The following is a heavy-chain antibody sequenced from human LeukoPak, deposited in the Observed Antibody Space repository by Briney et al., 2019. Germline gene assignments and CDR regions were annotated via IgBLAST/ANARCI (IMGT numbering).Heavy chain of an antibody. CDR1: GGSISSSSYY. Sequence: SETLSLTCTVSGGSISSSSYYWGWIRQPPGKGLEWIGSIYYSGSTYYNPSLKSRVTISVDTSKNQFSLKLSSVTAADTAVYYCARDLTMVRGVSPTYYYYGMDVWGQGTTVTVSS. J-gene: IGHJ6*02. V-gene: IGHV4-39*07. CDR3: ARDLTMVRGVSPTYYYYGMDV. CDR2: IYYSGST. D-gene: IGHD3-10*01.